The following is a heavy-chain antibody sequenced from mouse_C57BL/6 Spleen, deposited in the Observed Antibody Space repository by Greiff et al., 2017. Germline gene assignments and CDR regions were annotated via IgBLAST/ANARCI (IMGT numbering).Heavy chain of an antibody. V-gene: IGHV1-85*01. D-gene: IGHD1-1*01. CDR3: ARRGDYYGSSYGSYFDV. Sequence: QVKLVESGPELVKPGASVKLSCKASGYTFTSYDINWVKQRPGQGLEWIGWIYPRDGSTKYNEKFKGKATLTVDTSSSTAYMELHSLTSEDSAVYFCARRGDYYGSSYGSYFDVWGTGTTVTVSS. J-gene: IGHJ1*03. CDR2: IYPRDGST. CDR1: GYTFTSYD.